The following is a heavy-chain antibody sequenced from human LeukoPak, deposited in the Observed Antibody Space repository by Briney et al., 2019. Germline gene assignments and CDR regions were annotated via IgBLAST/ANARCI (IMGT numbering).Heavy chain of an antibody. CDR2: IYPGDSDT. Sequence: GESLKISCKGSGFTFANYWIGWVRQMPGKGLEWMGIIYPGDSDTTYSPSFQGQVTISADKSISTAYLQWRSLKASDTAMYYCARVGYCSGGSCYSDFVNWFDPWGQGTLVTVSS. J-gene: IGHJ5*02. CDR1: GFTFANYW. V-gene: IGHV5-51*01. D-gene: IGHD2-15*01. CDR3: ARVGYCSGGSCYSDFVNWFDP.